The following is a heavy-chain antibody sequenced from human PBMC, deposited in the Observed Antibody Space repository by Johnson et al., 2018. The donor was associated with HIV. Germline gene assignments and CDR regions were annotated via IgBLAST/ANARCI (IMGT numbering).Heavy chain of an antibody. CDR3: ARDRPYFYGDYSAFDI. CDR2: ISGSGTRK. Sequence: EVQLVESGGGLVQPGGSLRLSCAASGFTFNNFAMSWVRQAPGKGLEWASGISGSGTRKYYADSVKGRFTISRDNSKDTLFLHMNSLRAEDTAVYYCARDRPYFYGDYSAFDIWGQGTMVTVSS. CDR1: GFTFNNFA. J-gene: IGHJ3*02. V-gene: IGHV3-23*04. D-gene: IGHD4-17*01.